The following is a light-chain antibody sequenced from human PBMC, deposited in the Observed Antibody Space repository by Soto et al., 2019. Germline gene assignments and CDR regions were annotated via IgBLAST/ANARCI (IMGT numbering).Light chain of an antibody. CDR1: QTISRW. J-gene: IGKJ1*01. CDR3: QPYTMYWP. Sequence: DSRMTKSHSTLSASLGDRVSITCRASQTISRWLAWYQQKPGKAPKLLIYDASSLESGVPSRFSGSGSGTEFTLTISSLQSDDFATYSCQPYTMYWPSGQGTKVDIK. CDR2: DAS. V-gene: IGKV1-5*01.